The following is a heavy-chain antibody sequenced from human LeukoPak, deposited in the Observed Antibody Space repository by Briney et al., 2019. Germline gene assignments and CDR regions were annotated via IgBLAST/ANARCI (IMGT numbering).Heavy chain of an antibody. CDR3: ARDSVGATNYFDY. V-gene: IGHV3-30-3*01. Sequence: GGSLKLSCAASGFTFSSYAMHWVRQAPGKGLEWVAVISYDGSNKYYADSVKGRFTISRDNSKNTLYLQMNSLRAEDTAVYYCARDSVGATNYFDYWGQGTLVTVSS. CDR2: ISYDGSNK. J-gene: IGHJ4*02. CDR1: GFTFSSYA. D-gene: IGHD1-26*01.